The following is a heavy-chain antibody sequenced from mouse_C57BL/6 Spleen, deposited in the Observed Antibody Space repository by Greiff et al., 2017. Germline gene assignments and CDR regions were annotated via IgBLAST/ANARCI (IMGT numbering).Heavy chain of an antibody. J-gene: IGHJ2*01. CDR1: GFTFSSYT. CDR3: ARHGAYYGNHFDY. Sequence: EVHLVESGGGLVKPGGSLKLSCAASGFTFSSYTMSWVRQTPEKRLEWVATISGGGGNTYYPDSVKGRFTISRDNAKNTLYLQMSSLRSEDTALYYCARHGAYYGNHFDYWGQGTTLTVSS. CDR2: ISGGGGNT. V-gene: IGHV5-9*01. D-gene: IGHD2-10*01.